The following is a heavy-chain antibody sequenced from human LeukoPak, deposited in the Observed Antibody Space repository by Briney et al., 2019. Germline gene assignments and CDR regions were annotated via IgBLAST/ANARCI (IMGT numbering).Heavy chain of an antibody. CDR1: GFTVSSNY. D-gene: IGHD3-16*01. CDR2: IYSGGST. J-gene: IGHJ3*02. V-gene: IGHV3-66*01. Sequence: GGSLRLSCAASGFTVSSNYMSWVRQAPGKGLEWVLVIYSGGSTYYADSVKGRFTISRDNSKNTLYLQMNSLRAEDTAVYYCARFWVWAFDIWGQGTMVTVSS. CDR3: ARFWVWAFDI.